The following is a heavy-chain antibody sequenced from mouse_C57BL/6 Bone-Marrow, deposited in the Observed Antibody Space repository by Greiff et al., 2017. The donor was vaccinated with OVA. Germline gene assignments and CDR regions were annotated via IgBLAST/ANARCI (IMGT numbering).Heavy chain of an antibody. V-gene: IGHV5-17*01. J-gene: IGHJ3*01. Sequence: DVMLVESGGGLVKPGGSLKLSCAASGFTFSDYGMHWVRQAPAKGLEWVAYISSGSSTIYYADTVKGRFTISRDNAKNTLFLQMTSLRSEDTAMYYCARRYGSSEGDYWGQGTLVTVSA. CDR3: ARRYGSSEGDY. D-gene: IGHD1-1*01. CDR2: ISSGSSTI. CDR1: GFTFSDYG.